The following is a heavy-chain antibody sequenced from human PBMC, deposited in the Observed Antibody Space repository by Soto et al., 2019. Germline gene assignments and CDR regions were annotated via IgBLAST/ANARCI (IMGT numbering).Heavy chain of an antibody. Sequence: GGSLRLSCAASGFTFSSYGMHWVRQAPGKGLEWVAVISYDGSNKYYADSVKGRFTISRDNSKNTLYLQMNSLRAEDTAVYYCAKSRAVDTAMVPFDYWGQGTLVTVSS. V-gene: IGHV3-30*18. D-gene: IGHD5-18*01. CDR2: ISYDGSNK. J-gene: IGHJ4*02. CDR1: GFTFSSYG. CDR3: AKSRAVDTAMVPFDY.